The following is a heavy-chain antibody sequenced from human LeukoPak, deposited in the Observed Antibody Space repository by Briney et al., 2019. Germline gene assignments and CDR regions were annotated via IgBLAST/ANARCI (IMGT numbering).Heavy chain of an antibody. V-gene: IGHV3-15*01. CDR1: GFTFSNAW. D-gene: IGHD2-2*01. CDR2: IKSKTDGGTT. J-gene: IGHJ4*02. Sequence: GGSLRLSCAASGFTFSNAWMSWVRQAPGKGLEWVGRIKSKTDGGTTDYAAPVKGRFTISRDDSKNTLYLQMNSLKTEDTAVYYCTRGVVPAAKSHYWGQATLVTASS. CDR3: TRGVVPAAKSHY.